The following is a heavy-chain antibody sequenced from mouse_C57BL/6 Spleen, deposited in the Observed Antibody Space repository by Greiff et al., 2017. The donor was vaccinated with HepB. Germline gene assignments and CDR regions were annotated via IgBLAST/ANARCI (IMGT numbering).Heavy chain of an antibody. CDR3: ACGGPFAY. D-gene: IGHD1-1*02. CDR1: GFTFSSYA. CDR2: ISDGGSYT. Sequence: EVQGVESGGGLVKPGGSLKLSCAASGFTFSSYAMSWVRQTPEKRLEWVATISDGGSYTYYPDNVKGRFTISRDNAKNNRYLQMSHLKSEDTAMYYCACGGPFAYWGQGTLVTVSA. J-gene: IGHJ3*01. V-gene: IGHV5-4*01.